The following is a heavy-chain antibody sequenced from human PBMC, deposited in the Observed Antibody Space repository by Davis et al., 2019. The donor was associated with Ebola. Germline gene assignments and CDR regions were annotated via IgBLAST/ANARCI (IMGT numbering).Heavy chain of an antibody. CDR1: GYTFTSCG. CDR2: ISAYTGDT. V-gene: IGHV1-18*01. D-gene: IGHD6-6*01. J-gene: IGHJ4*02. CDR3: ARDKPYSSASSPSGDF. Sequence: AASVKVSCKASGYTFTSCGISWVRQAPGQGLEWMGWISAYTGDTNYAQKLQGRVTMTTDTSTSTAYMELRSLRSDDTAVYYCARDKPYSSASSPSGDFWGQGTLVTVSS.